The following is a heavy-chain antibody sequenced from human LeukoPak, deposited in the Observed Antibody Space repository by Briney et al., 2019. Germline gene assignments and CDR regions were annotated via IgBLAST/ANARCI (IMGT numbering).Heavy chain of an antibody. CDR1: GDSISTYY. J-gene: IGHJ6*03. V-gene: IGHV4-59*01. D-gene: IGHD4-11*01. CDR2: ASYNGRT. Sequence: PSETLSLTCSVSGDSISTYYWSWIRQAPGKGLEWVGHASYNGRTNYNPSLKSRATISLGTSKSHFSLTLNSMTPADTAIYYCAGEHGSWSYRYYFFVDVWGKGTTVTVSS. CDR3: AGEHGSWSYRYYFFVDV.